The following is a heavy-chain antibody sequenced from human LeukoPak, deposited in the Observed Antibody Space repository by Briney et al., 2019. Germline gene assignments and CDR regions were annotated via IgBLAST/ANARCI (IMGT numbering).Heavy chain of an antibody. V-gene: IGHV3-53*01. CDR1: GFTVSSNY. CDR3: ARGFLEWELPLDY. CDR2: IYSGGST. Sequence: GGSLRLSCAASGFTVSSNYMSWVRQAPGKGLEWVSVIYSGGSTYYADSVKGRFTISRDNSKNTLYLQMNSLRAEDTAVYYCARGFLEWELPLDYWGQGTLVTVSS. J-gene: IGHJ4*02. D-gene: IGHD1-26*01.